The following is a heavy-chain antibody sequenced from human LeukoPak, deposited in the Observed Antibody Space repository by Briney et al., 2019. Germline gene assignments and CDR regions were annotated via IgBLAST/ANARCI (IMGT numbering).Heavy chain of an antibody. D-gene: IGHD5-18*01. J-gene: IGHJ5*02. CDR1: GFTFSSYA. CDR3: ARDHGDTAILP. V-gene: IGHV3-23*01. CDR2: ISGSGGST. Sequence: GASLRLSCAASGFTFSSYAMSWVRQAPGKGLEWVSGISGSGGSTYYVDSVKGRFTISRDNSKNTLYLQMNSLRAEDTAVYYCARDHGDTAILPWGQGTLVTVSS.